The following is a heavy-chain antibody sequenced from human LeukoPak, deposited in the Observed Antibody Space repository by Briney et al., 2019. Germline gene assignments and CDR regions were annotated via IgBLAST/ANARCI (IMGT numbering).Heavy chain of an antibody. J-gene: IGHJ4*02. CDR3: ASPKHLTGTTDY. Sequence: SETLSLTCSVSDYSISSGYYWGWIRQPPGKGLEWIGSIYHSGSTYYNPSLKSRVTMSVDTSKNQFSLKLSSVTAADTAVYYCASPKHLTGTTDYWGQGTLVTVSS. CDR2: IYHSGST. V-gene: IGHV4-38-2*02. D-gene: IGHD1-7*01. CDR1: DYSISSGYY.